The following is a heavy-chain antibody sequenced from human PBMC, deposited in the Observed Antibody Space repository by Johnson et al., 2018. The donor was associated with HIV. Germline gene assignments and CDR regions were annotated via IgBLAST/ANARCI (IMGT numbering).Heavy chain of an antibody. CDR1: GFTFSSYA. CDR2: ISYDGSNK. D-gene: IGHD4-23*01. Sequence: QVQVVESGGGVVQPGRSLRLSCAASGFTFSSYAMHWVRQAPGKGLEWVAVISYDGSNKYYADSVKGRFTISRDNSKNTLYLQMNSLRVEDTAVYYCSRGRCGNTFDAFDIWGQGTMVTVSS. CDR3: SRGRCGNTFDAFDI. J-gene: IGHJ3*02. V-gene: IGHV3-30*04.